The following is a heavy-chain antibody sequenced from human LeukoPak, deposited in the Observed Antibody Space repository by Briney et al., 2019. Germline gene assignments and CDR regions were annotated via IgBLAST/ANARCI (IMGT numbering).Heavy chain of an antibody. V-gene: IGHV1-69*13. CDR1: GGTVSSYA. CDR3: ACTMVRGVIIYNWFDP. D-gene: IGHD3-10*01. CDR2: IIPIFGTA. J-gene: IGHJ5*02. Sequence: SVKVSCKASGGTVSSYAISWVRQAPGQGLEWMGGIIPIFGTANYAQKFEGRVTITADESTSTAYMELSSLRSGATAMYSCACTMVRGVIIYNWFDPWGQGTLVTVSS.